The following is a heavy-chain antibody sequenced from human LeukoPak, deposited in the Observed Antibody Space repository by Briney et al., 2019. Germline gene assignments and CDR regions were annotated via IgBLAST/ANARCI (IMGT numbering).Heavy chain of an antibody. J-gene: IGHJ4*02. Sequence: SVKVSCKASGGTFSSYATSWVRQAPGQGLEWMGRIIPILGIANYAQKFQGRVTITADKSTSTAYMELSSLRSEDTAVYYCARASPTYSSGWYENYWGQGTLVTVSS. CDR1: GGTFSSYA. CDR3: ARASPTYSSGWYENY. V-gene: IGHV1-69*04. CDR2: IIPILGIA. D-gene: IGHD6-19*01.